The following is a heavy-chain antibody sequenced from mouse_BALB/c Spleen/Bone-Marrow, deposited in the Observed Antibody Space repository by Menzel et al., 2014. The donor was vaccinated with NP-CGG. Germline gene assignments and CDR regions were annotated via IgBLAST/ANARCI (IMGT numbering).Heavy chain of an antibody. D-gene: IGHD2-12*01. CDR2: IDPSGSET. CDR1: GYSFXSYW. V-gene: IGHV1S126*01. Sequence: VKVVESGPQLVRPGASLKISCKASGYSFXSYWMHWVKQRPGQGLEWIGMIDPSGSETALNQKFKDKATLTVDKSSNTAYMQLSSPTSEDSAVYFCARKGIYDTFSYWGQGTLVTVSA. CDR3: ARKGIYDTFSY. J-gene: IGHJ3*01.